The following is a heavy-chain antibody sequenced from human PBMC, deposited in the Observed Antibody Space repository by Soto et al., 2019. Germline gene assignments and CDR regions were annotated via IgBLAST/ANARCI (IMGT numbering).Heavy chain of an antibody. CDR1: GFTFSGSA. D-gene: IGHD2-15*01. CDR3: TVSTYCSGGSCYEVSNWFDP. V-gene: IGHV3-73*01. Sequence: GGSLRISCAASGFTFSGSAMHWVRQASGKGLEWVGRIRSKANSYATAYAASVKGRFTISRDDSKNTAYLQMNSLKTEDTAVYYCTVSTYCSGGSCYEVSNWFDPWGQGTLVTVSS. J-gene: IGHJ5*02. CDR2: IRSKANSYAT.